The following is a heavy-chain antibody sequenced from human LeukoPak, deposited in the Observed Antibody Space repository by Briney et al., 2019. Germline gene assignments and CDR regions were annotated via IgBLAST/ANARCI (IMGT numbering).Heavy chain of an antibody. V-gene: IGHV3-7*03. D-gene: IGHD5-18*01. Sequence: GGSLRLSCAASGFTFSSYWMSWVRQAPGKGLEWVANIKQDGSEKYYVDSVKGRFTISRDNAKNSLYLQMNSLRAEDTALYYCAKDITLRTTAIGWYFDLWGRGTLVTVSS. CDR3: AKDITLRTTAIGWYFDL. CDR1: GFTFSSYW. CDR2: IKQDGSEK. J-gene: IGHJ2*01.